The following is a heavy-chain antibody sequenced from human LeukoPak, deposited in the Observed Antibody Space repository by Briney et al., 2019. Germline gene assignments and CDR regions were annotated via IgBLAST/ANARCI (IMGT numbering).Heavy chain of an antibody. Sequence: GGSLRLSCAASGFTFTNYGMHWVRQAPGRGLEWVAVVWFDGTNKYYADSVKGRFTISRDNSKNTVYLQMNSLRADDTAVYYCARDRLTKQAPPGYWGQGTLVTVSS. CDR2: VWFDGTNK. J-gene: IGHJ4*02. CDR3: ARDRLTKQAPPGY. CDR1: GFTFTNYG. D-gene: IGHD2-8*01. V-gene: IGHV3-33*01.